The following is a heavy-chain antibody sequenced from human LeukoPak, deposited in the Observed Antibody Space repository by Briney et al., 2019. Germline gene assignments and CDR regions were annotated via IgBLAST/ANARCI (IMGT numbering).Heavy chain of an antibody. J-gene: IGHJ6*03. CDR1: GGTFSSYA. CDR3: ARDFSPYYYYMDV. CDR2: IIPILGIA. D-gene: IGHD3-3*01. V-gene: IGHV1-69*04. Sequence: SVKVSCKASGGTFSSYAISWVRQAPGQGLEWMGRIIPILGIANYAQKFQGRVTITADKSTSTAYMELSSLRSEDTAVYYCARDFSPYYYYMDVWGKGTTVTVSS.